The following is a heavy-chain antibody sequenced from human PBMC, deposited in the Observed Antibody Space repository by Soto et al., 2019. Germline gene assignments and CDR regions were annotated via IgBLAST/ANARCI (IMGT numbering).Heavy chain of an antibody. CDR1: GFTFNNHA. V-gene: IGHV3-30-3*01. D-gene: IGHD5-18*01. CDR2: ISYDGVNK. Sequence: VGSLRLSCGGSGFTFNNHAFHWVRQAPGKGLEWVALISYDGVNKYYADSVKGRFTVSRDNSKNMLYLQINSLRPEGTAIYYCARGIQLWLRLFDYWGQGTRVTVSS. J-gene: IGHJ4*02. CDR3: ARGIQLWLRLFDY.